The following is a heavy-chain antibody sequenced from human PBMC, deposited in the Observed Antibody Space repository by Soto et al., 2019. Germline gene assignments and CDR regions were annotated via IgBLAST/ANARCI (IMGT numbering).Heavy chain of an antibody. CDR1: GGSFSGYS. Sequence: SETLSLTCTVYGGSFSGYSWSWIRQHPGKGLEWIGYIYYSGSTYYNPSLKSRVTISVDTSKNQFSLKLSSVTAADTAVYYCAKRGYSYGYRYWGQGTLVTVSS. V-gene: IGHV4-59*06. CDR2: IYYSGST. CDR3: AKRGYSYGYRY. D-gene: IGHD5-18*01. J-gene: IGHJ4*02.